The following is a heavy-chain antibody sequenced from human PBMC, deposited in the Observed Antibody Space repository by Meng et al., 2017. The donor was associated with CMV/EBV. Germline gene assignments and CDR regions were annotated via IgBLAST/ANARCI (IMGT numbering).Heavy chain of an antibody. J-gene: IGHJ4*02. V-gene: IGHV3-9*01. CDR3: AKGPFGVVTSLYFDY. D-gene: IGHD3-3*01. Sequence: GGSLRLSCAASGFTFDDYAMHWVRQAPGKGLEWVSGISWNSGSIGYADYVKGRFTIARDNAKNSLYLQMNSLRAEDTALYYCAKGPFGVVTSLYFDYWGQGTLVTVSS. CDR1: GFTFDDYA. CDR2: ISWNSGSI.